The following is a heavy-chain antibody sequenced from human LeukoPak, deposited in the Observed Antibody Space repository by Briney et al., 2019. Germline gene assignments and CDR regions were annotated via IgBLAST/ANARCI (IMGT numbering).Heavy chain of an antibody. CDR3: ARVRSYCTNGVCYWDPDY. CDR1: GYTFTDYY. Sequence: GASVKVSCKASGYTFTDYYMEWVRQAPGQGLEWMGWINPNSGGTNYAQKFQGRVTMTRDTSISTAYMELSRLRSDDTAVYYCARVRSYCTNGVCYWDPDYWGQGTLVTVSS. CDR2: INPNSGGT. D-gene: IGHD2-8*01. V-gene: IGHV1-2*02. J-gene: IGHJ4*02.